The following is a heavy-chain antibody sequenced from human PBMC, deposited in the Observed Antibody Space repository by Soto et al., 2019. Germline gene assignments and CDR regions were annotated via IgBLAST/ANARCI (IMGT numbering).Heavy chain of an antibody. CDR2: ISHGGST. CDR1: SGSISSSNW. Sequence: QVQLQESGPGLVKPSGTLSLTCAVSSGSISSSNWWSWVRQPPGKGLEWIGEISHGGSTNYNPSLNSRVTISVDMSKNLFSVTVSSVTAADTAVYYWASVIAVANYWGQGTLVTVSS. J-gene: IGHJ4*02. CDR3: ASVIAVANY. D-gene: IGHD6-19*01. V-gene: IGHV4-4*02.